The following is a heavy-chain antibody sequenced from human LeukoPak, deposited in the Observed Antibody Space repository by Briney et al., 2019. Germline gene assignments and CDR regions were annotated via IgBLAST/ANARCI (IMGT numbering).Heavy chain of an antibody. Sequence: SVKVSCKASGYTFTSYGISWVRQAPGQGLEWMGGIIPIFGTANYAQKFQGRVTITTDESTSTAYMELSSLRSEDTAVYYCARSSVRYFDWLGDAFDIWGQGTMVTVSS. V-gene: IGHV1-69*05. CDR2: IIPIFGTA. CDR3: ARSSVRYFDWLGDAFDI. CDR1: GYTFTSYG. D-gene: IGHD3-9*01. J-gene: IGHJ3*02.